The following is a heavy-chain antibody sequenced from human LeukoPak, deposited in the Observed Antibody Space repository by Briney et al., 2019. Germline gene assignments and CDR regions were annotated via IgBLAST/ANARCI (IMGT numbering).Heavy chain of an antibody. J-gene: IGHJ4*02. CDR3: ARDTYSGTYAGSGTGY. V-gene: IGHV4-61*01. CDR2: IYNSGTT. Sequence: SETLSLTCTVSGGSVSSANYYWSWIRQPPGKGLEWIGYIYNSGTTSYNPSLKSRVTISLDMSRNQFSLKVNSVTAADTAVYYCARDTYSGTYAGSGTGYWGQGTLVTVSS. D-gene: IGHD1-26*01. CDR1: GGSVSSANYY.